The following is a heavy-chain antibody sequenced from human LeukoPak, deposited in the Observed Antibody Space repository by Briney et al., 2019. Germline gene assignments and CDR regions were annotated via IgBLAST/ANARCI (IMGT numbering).Heavy chain of an antibody. CDR1: GGSISSYY. V-gene: IGHV4-59*08. CDR2: IYYSGST. D-gene: IGHD6-19*01. Sequence: SETLSLTCTVSGGSISSYYWSWIRQPPGKGLEWIGYIYYSGSTNYNPSLKSRVTISVDTSKNQFSLKLSSVTAADTAVYYCARQVGYSSGWYFFDYWGQGTLVTVSS. J-gene: IGHJ4*02. CDR3: ARQVGYSSGWYFFDY.